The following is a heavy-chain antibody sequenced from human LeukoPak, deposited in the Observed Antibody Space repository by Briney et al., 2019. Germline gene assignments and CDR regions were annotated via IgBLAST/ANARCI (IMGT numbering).Heavy chain of an antibody. J-gene: IGHJ4*02. CDR3: ARGEDYYDSSGSDH. CDR1: GGSISSSSYY. D-gene: IGHD3-22*01. V-gene: IGHV4-39*07. Sequence: SETLSLTCTVSGGSISSSSYYWGWIRQPPGKGLEWIGSIYYSGSTYYNPSLKSRVTISVDTSKNQFSLKLSSVTAADTAVYYCARGEDYYDSSGSDHWGQGTLVTVSS. CDR2: IYYSGST.